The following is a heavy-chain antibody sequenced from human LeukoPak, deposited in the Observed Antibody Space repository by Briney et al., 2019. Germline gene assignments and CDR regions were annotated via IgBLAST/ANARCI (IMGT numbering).Heavy chain of an antibody. CDR3: AKDPTPYVGASAD. CDR1: GFTFSSYA. Sequence: GSLRLSCAASGFTFSSYAMSWVRQAPGKGLELVSTITGSDDNTYYTDSVKGRFTFSRDNSKSTLYLQMNSLRAEDTAVYYCAKDPTPYVGASADWGQGTLVTVSS. J-gene: IGHJ4*02. CDR2: ITGSDDNT. D-gene: IGHD1-26*01. V-gene: IGHV3-23*01.